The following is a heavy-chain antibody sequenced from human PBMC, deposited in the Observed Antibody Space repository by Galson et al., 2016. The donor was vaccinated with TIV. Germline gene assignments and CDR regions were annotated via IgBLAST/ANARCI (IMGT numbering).Heavy chain of an antibody. Sequence: SVKVSCKASGYIFTSDYFHWVRQAPGQGLEWMGVIDPSNGGATFAQKLEGLVTMTRDTSTSTVHMEVSGLKSDDTAVYYCIRDLGRLRDFWGQGTLVTVSS. CDR3: IRDLGRLRDF. V-gene: IGHV1-46*03. CDR1: GYIFTSDY. CDR2: IDPSNGGA. J-gene: IGHJ1*01. D-gene: IGHD7-27*01.